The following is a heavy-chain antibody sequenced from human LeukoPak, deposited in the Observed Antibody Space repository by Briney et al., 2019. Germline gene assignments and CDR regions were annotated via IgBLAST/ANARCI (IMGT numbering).Heavy chain of an antibody. CDR2: ISYDGSNK. Sequence: PGRSLRLSCAASGFTFSSYAMHWVRQAPGKGLEWVAVISYDGSNKYYADSVKGRFTISRDNSKNSLYLQMNSLRAEDTAVYYCAGGEQWLTYQDYWGQGTLVIVSS. V-gene: IGHV3-30-3*01. J-gene: IGHJ4*02. D-gene: IGHD6-19*01. CDR1: GFTFSSYA. CDR3: AGGEQWLTYQDY.